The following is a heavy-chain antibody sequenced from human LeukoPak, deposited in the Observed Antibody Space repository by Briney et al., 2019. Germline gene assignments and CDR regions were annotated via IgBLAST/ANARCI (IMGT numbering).Heavy chain of an antibody. V-gene: IGHV1-2*02. Sequence: GASVKVSCKASGYTFTGYYMHWVRQAPGQGLEWMGWINPNSGGTNYAQKFQGRVTMTRDTSISTAYMELNRLRSDDTAVYYCARVNSGSYYIDDYWGQGTPVTVSS. CDR3: ARVNSGSYYIDDY. J-gene: IGHJ4*02. CDR2: INPNSGGT. D-gene: IGHD1-26*01. CDR1: GYTFTGYY.